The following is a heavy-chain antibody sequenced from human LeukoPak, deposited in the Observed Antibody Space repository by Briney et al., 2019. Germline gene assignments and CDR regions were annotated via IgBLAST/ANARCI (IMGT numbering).Heavy chain of an antibody. Sequence: GGSLRLSCAASGFTFSSYGMHWVRQAPGKGLEWVAVISYDGSNKYYADSVKGRLTISRDNSKNTLYLQMNSLRAEDTAVYYCAKDGCSSTSCYFPFFDYWGQGTLVTVSS. J-gene: IGHJ4*02. D-gene: IGHD2-2*01. CDR1: GFTFSSYG. V-gene: IGHV3-30*18. CDR2: ISYDGSNK. CDR3: AKDGCSSTSCYFPFFDY.